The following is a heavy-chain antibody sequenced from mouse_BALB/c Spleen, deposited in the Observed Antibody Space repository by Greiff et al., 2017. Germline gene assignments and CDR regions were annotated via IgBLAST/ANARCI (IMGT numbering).Heavy chain of an antibody. J-gene: IGHJ4*01. CDR3: AITTVVATRFYAMDY. Sequence: VQLQQSGPELVKPGASVKMSCKASGYTFTSYVMHWVKQKPGQGLEWIGYINPYNDGTKYNEKFKGKATLTSDKSSSTAYMELSSLTSEDSAVYYCAITTVVATRFYAMDYWGQGTSVTVSS. V-gene: IGHV1-14*01. CDR2: INPYNDGT. D-gene: IGHD1-1*01. CDR1: GYTFTSYV.